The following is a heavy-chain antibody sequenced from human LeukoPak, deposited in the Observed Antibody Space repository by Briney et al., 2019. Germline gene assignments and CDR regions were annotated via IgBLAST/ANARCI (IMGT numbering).Heavy chain of an antibody. CDR1: GYTFTGYY. Sequence: SVKVSCKASGYTFTGYYMHWVRQAPGQGLEWMGRIIPILGIANYAQKFQGRVTITADKSTSTAYMELSSLRSEDTAVYYCARVLSSSWYGAFDIWGQGTMVTVSS. CDR2: IIPILGIA. D-gene: IGHD6-13*01. J-gene: IGHJ3*02. V-gene: IGHV1-69*04. CDR3: ARVLSSSWYGAFDI.